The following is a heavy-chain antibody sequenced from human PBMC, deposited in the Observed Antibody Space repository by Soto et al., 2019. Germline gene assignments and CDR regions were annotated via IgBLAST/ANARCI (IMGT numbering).Heavy chain of an antibody. CDR3: VKNGWYSLEN. V-gene: IGHV4-4*02. D-gene: IGHD6-19*01. CDR2: IYHSGGI. J-gene: IGHJ4*02. CDR1: GDSISSDTW. Sequence: QVQLQESGPGLVKPSGTLSLTCAVSGDSISSDTWWSWVRQPPGKGLEWIGEIYHSGGINYNPSLKSRVTISVGTPNNQFSLKMNSVIAADTAVYYCVKNGWYSLENWGQGTLVTVSS.